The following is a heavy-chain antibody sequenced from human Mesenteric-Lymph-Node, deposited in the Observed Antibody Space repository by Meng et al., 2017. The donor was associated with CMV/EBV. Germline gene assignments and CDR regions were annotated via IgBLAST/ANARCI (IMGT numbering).Heavy chain of an antibody. J-gene: IGHJ6*02. CDR3: ARDRLQFQLPRFGMDV. V-gene: IGHV3-33*01. D-gene: IGHD2-2*01. CDR1: GFTFSSYG. Sequence: GGSLRLSCATSGFTFSSYGMHWVRQAPGKGLEWVAGIWYDGSTKHYADSVKGRFTISRDDSKNTLYVEMNGLSAEDTAVYYCARDRLQFQLPRFGMDVWGQGTTVTVSS. CDR2: IWYDGSTK.